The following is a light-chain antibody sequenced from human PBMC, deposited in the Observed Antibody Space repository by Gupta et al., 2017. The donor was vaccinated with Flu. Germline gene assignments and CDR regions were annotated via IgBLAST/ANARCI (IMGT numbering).Light chain of an antibody. CDR2: LGY. J-gene: IGKJ4*01. CDR1: QSLLYTNGYNY. V-gene: IGKV2-28*01. Sequence: DVVMTQSPLSLAVTPGEPASISCRSSQSLLYTNGYNYLDGYLQKPGQSPQLLIYLGYNRASGVPDRFSASGSGTDFTLKISRVEAEDVGVYYCMQTLHTPLYTFGGGTKVEI. CDR3: MQTLHTPLYT.